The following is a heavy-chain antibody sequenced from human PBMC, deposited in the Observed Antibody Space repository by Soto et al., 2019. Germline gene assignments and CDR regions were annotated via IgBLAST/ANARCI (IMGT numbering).Heavy chain of an antibody. CDR1: GGSIISSSYY. J-gene: IGHJ3*02. CDR3: ARSHPYFPSTMIVVVIPGAFDI. Sequence: SETLSLTCTVSGGSIISSSYYWAWIRQAPGKGLEWIGSIYYSGSTYYNPSLKSRVTISVDTSKNQFSLKLSSVTAADTAVYYCARSHPYFPSTMIVVVIPGAFDIWFQCTMVT. V-gene: IGHV4-39*01. CDR2: IYYSGST. D-gene: IGHD3-22*01.